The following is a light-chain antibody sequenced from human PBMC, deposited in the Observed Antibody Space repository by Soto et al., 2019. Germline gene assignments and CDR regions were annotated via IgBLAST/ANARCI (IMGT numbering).Light chain of an antibody. CDR1: NIGFKS. Sequence: SYELTQPPSVSVAPGQTARINCEGNNIGFKSVHWYHQKPGQAPVLVVYHNSDRPSGIPERFSGSNSANTATLTISRVEAGDEADYYCQVWDSTRDHVVFGGGTQLTVL. V-gene: IGLV3-21*02. J-gene: IGLJ2*01. CDR2: HNS. CDR3: QVWDSTRDHVV.